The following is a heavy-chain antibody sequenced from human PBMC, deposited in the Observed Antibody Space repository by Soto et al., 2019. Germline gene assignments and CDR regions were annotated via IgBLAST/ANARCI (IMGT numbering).Heavy chain of an antibody. CDR3: ATDDYGIFPY. CDR1: GYPFTTYY. V-gene: IGHV1-2*02. D-gene: IGHD3-10*01. Sequence: ASVKFYCKVSGYPFTTYYIHLVRQAPGQGLEWMGWIDPRSGGTVYEQKFQGRVTMTRDTSISTVYMDLSGLTSDDTALYYCATDDYGIFPYWGQGSLVTVSS. J-gene: IGHJ4*02. CDR2: IDPRSGGT.